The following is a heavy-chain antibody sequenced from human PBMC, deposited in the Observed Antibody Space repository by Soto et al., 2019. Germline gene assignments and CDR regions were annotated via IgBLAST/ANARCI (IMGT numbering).Heavy chain of an antibody. CDR2: IWYDGSNK. D-gene: IGHD7-27*01. Sequence: QVQLVESGGGVVQPGRSLRLSCAASGFTFSSYGMHWVRQAPGKGLEWVAVIWYDGSNKYYADSVKGRFTISRDNSKNTLYLQMNSLRAEDTAVYYCARARTGKDYWGQGTLVTVSS. CDR3: ARARTGKDY. V-gene: IGHV3-33*01. CDR1: GFTFSSYG. J-gene: IGHJ4*02.